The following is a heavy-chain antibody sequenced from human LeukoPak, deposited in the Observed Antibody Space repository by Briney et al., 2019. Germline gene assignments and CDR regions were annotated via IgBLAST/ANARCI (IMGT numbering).Heavy chain of an antibody. CDR1: GYTFTSYG. V-gene: IGHV1-18*01. CDR2: ISAYNGNT. D-gene: IGHD3-16*02. J-gene: IGHJ5*02. Sequence: ASVKVSCKASGYTFTSYGISWVRQAPGQGLEWMGWISAYNGNTNYAQKLQGRVTMTTDTSTSTAYMELRSLRSDDTAVYYCARDNSVGDIAWWFDPWGQGTLVTSPQ. CDR3: ARDNSVGDIAWWFDP.